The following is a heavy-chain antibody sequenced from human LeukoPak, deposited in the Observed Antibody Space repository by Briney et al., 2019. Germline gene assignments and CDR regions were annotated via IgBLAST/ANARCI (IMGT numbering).Heavy chain of an antibody. V-gene: IGHV1-18*01. CDR3: ARDSPLGYCSSTSCRPTDY. CDR2: ISAYNGNT. D-gene: IGHD2-2*01. CDR1: GYTFTSYG. J-gene: IGHJ4*02. Sequence: ASVKVSCKASGYTFTSYGISWVRQAPGQGLEWMGWISAYNGNTNYAQKLQGRVTMTTDTSTSTAYIELRSLRSDDTAVYYCARDSPLGYCSSTSCRPTDYWGQGTLVTVSS.